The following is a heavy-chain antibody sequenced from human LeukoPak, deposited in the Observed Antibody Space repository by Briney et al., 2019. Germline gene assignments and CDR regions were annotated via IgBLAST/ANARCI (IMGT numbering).Heavy chain of an antibody. V-gene: IGHV3-48*03. CDR2: ISSSGSTI. CDR1: GFTFSSYE. D-gene: IGHD5/OR15-5a*01. Sequence: GGSLRLSCAASGFTFSSYEMNWVRQAPGKGLEWVSYISSSGSTIYYAGSVKGRFTVSRDNAKNSLYLQMNSLRAEDTAVYYCARVPGRGVSTGAFDIWGQGTMVTVSS. CDR3: ARVPGRGVSTGAFDI. J-gene: IGHJ3*02.